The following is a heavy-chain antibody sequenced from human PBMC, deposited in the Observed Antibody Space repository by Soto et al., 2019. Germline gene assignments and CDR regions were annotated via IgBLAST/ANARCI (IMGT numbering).Heavy chain of an antibody. D-gene: IGHD3-16*02. V-gene: IGHV1-8*01. J-gene: IGHJ3*01. CDR3: ARYRTKVPVAFDV. Sequence: QVQLVRSGAEVKKPGASVQVSCKASGLAFPIDDIIWVRQTIGQGLEFMGWMNPSGSNTGYAQKFQGRATFTWNTPTSTAYMDLSGLRSEDTAVYYCARYRTKVPVAFDVWGQGTMVTVSS. CDR2: MNPSGSNT. CDR1: GLAFPIDD.